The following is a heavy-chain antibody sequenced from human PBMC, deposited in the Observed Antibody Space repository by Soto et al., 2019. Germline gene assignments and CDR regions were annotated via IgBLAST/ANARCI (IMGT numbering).Heavy chain of an antibody. CDR1: GYTFTSYG. V-gene: IGHV1-18*01. Sequence: ASVKVSCKASGYTFTSYGISWVRQAPGQGLEWMGWISAYNGNTNYAQKLQGRVTMTTDTSTSTAYMELRSLRSDDTAVYYCARASLIYTIFGVVMGYMDVWGKGTTVTVSS. J-gene: IGHJ6*03. CDR3: ARASLIYTIFGVVMGYMDV. D-gene: IGHD3-3*01. CDR2: ISAYNGNT.